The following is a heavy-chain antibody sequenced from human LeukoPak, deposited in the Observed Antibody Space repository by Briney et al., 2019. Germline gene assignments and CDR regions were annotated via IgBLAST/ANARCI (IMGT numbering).Heavy chain of an antibody. CDR1: GFTVSSNY. D-gene: IGHD4-17*01. CDR2: IYSGGST. J-gene: IGHJ4*02. CDR3: AREGTPYGDYLFDY. Sequence: PGGSLRLSCAASGFTVSSNYMSWVRQAPGKGLEWVSAIYSGGSTYYADSVKGRFTISRDNSKNTLYLQMNSLRAEDTAVYYCAREGTPYGDYLFDYWGQGTLVTVSS. V-gene: IGHV3-66*01.